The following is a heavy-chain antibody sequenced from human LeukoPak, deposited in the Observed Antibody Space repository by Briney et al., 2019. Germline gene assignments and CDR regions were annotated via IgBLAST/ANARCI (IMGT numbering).Heavy chain of an antibody. J-gene: IGHJ4*02. Sequence: GGSLRLSCAASGFTFSSYEMNWVRQAPGKGLEWVSYISSSGSTIYYADSVKGRFTISRDNAKNSLFLQMSSLRADDTAIYYCARVNPISSGFYAYWGQGTLVTVSS. CDR2: ISSSGSTI. CDR3: ARVNPISSGFYAY. CDR1: GFTFSSYE. V-gene: IGHV3-48*03. D-gene: IGHD3-22*01.